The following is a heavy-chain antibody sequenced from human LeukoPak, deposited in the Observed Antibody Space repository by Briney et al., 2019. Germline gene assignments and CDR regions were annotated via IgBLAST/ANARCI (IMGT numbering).Heavy chain of an antibody. J-gene: IGHJ4*02. V-gene: IGHV1-2*02. Sequence: ASVKVSCKASGYTFTGYYMHWVRQAPGQGLEWMGWINPSSGGTNYAQKFQGRVTMTRDTSISTAYMELSRLRSDDTAVYYCARHGDYGDYSPPDYWGQGTLVTVSS. CDR2: INPSSGGT. CDR3: ARHGDYGDYSPPDY. D-gene: IGHD4-17*01. CDR1: GYTFTGYY.